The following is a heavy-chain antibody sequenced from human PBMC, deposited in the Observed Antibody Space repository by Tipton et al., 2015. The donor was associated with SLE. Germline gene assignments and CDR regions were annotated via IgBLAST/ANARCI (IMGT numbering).Heavy chain of an antibody. D-gene: IGHD6-6*01. CDR1: GFTVSSNY. J-gene: IGHJ4*02. CDR2: IYSDGRT. CDR3: AREGSSYFDY. V-gene: IGHV3-53*01. Sequence: SLRLSCAASGFTVSSNYMSWVRQAPGKGLEWVSVIYSDGRTYYADSVKGRFTISRENSKNTLYLQMNSVRAEDTAVYYYAREGSSYFDYWGQGTLVTVSS.